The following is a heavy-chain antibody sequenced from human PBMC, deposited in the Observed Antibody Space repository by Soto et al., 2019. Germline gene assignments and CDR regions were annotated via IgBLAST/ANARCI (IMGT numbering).Heavy chain of an antibody. Sequence: EGQLVESGGDWVKPGGSLRLSCATSGFIFSDAWMTWVRQAPGRGLEWVGRIQHKGTGGTADYAAPVKDRFTISRDGAQGTVYPQMNNMKPGYRAIYYCYPDQAPQWLARGFWGQGALVTSSS. CDR2: IQHKGTGGTA. CDR1: GFIFSDAW. D-gene: IGHD6-19*01. CDR3: YPDQAPQWLARGF. J-gene: IGHJ4*02. V-gene: IGHV3-15*07.